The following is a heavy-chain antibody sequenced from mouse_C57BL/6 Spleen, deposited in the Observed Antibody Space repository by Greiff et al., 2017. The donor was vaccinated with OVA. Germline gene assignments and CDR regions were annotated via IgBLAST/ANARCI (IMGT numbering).Heavy chain of an antibody. CDR1: GFNIKDYY. V-gene: IGHV14-1*01. J-gene: IGHJ1*03. CDR2: IDPEDGDT. Sequence: EVQLQQSGAELVRPGASVKLSCTASGFNIKDYYMHWVKQRPEQGLEWIGRIDPEDGDTEYAPKFQGKATMTADTSSNTAYLQLSSLTSEDTAVYYGTKAIYYYGSSYGYFDVWGTGTTVTVSS. D-gene: IGHD1-1*01. CDR3: TKAIYYYGSSYGYFDV.